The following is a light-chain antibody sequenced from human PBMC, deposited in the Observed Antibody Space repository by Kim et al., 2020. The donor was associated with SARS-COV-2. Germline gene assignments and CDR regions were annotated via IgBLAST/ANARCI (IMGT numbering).Light chain of an antibody. V-gene: IGLV3-1*01. J-gene: IGLJ2*01. CDR3: QAWDSSIVV. Sequence: VSPGQTVSITCSGDKLGDKYACWYQQKPGQSPVMVIYEDTKRPSGIPERFSGSNSGNTATLTISGTQATDEANYYCQAWDSSIVVFGGGTKLTVL. CDR1: KLGDKY. CDR2: EDT.